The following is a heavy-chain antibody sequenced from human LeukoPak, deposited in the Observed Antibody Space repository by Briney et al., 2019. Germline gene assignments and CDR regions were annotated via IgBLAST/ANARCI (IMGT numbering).Heavy chain of an antibody. CDR2: INPSGGST. CDR3: ARTYSNPYYYMDV. Sequence: ASVKVSCKAPGYTFTGYYIHWVRQAPGQGLEWMGIINPSGGSTSYAQKFQGRVTMTRDMSTSTVYMELSSLRSEDTAVYYCARTYSNPYYYMDVWGKGTTVTVSS. V-gene: IGHV1-46*01. D-gene: IGHD4-11*01. J-gene: IGHJ6*03. CDR1: GYTFTGYY.